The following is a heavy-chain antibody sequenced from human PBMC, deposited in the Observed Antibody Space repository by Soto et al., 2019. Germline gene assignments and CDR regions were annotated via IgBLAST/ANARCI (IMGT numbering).Heavy chain of an antibody. J-gene: IGHJ5*02. D-gene: IGHD3-10*01. Sequence: SETLSLTCTVSGGSISSGGYYWSWIRQHPGKGLEWIGYIYYSGSTYYNPSLKSRVTISIDTSKNQFSLKLTSVTAADTAVYYCARVEDLRVRRTYNWFDPWGQGTPVTVSS. V-gene: IGHV4-31*03. CDR3: ARVEDLRVRRTYNWFDP. CDR1: GGSISSGGYY. CDR2: IYYSGST.